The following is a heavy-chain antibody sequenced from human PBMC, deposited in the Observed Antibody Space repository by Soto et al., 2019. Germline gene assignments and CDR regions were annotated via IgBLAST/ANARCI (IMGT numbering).Heavy chain of an antibody. CDR2: FYYSGRT. Sequence: QVQLQESGPGLVKPSETLSLTCTVSGGSVSSGSYYWNWIRQPPGKGLEWIGYFYYSGRTNYNPSLKSRVTISVDTSKNQFSLKLSSVTAADTAVYYCATDFGVVDYWGQGTLVTVSS. D-gene: IGHD3-3*01. CDR1: GGSVSSGSYY. CDR3: ATDFGVVDY. J-gene: IGHJ4*02. V-gene: IGHV4-61*01.